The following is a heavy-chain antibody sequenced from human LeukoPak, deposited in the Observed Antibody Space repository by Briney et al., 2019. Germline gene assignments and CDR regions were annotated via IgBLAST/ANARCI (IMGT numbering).Heavy chain of an antibody. V-gene: IGHV1-69*05. CDR3: AKDPNGDYVGAFDF. CDR2: IIPIFGTA. J-gene: IGHJ3*01. D-gene: IGHD4-17*01. CDR1: GGTFSSYA. Sequence: ASVKVSCKASGGTFSSYAISWVRQAPGQGLEWMGGIIPIFGTANYAQKFQGRVTITRNTSISTAYMELSSLRAEDTAVYYCAKDPNGDYVGAFDFWGQGTMVTVSS.